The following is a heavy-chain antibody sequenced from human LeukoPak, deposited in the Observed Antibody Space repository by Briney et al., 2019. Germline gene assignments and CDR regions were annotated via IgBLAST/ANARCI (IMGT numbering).Heavy chain of an antibody. CDR1: GYTLTELS. D-gene: IGHD6-6*01. CDR2: FDPEDGET. J-gene: IGHJ4*02. CDR3: ATDPGSPYYFDY. V-gene: IGHV1-24*01. Sequence: GASVKVSCKVSGYTLTELSMHWVRQAPGKGLEWMGGFDPEDGETIYAQKFQGRVTMTEDTSTDTAYMELSSLRSEDTAVYYCATDPGSPYYFDYWGQGTLVTVSS.